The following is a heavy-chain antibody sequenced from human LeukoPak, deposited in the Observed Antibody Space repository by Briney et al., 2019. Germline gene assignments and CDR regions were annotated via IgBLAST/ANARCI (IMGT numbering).Heavy chain of an antibody. CDR2: IMQDGSEK. J-gene: IGHJ4*01. Sequence: PGGSLRLSCAASGFTFSSYWMSWVRPAPGRGREWVGSIMQDGSEKYYVDSVKGRFTISRDNAKNSLYVQMNSLRAEDTAVCYCARAPGGIYYDISGHYLDYYFAYWGHGTLVTVSS. CDR1: GFTFSSYW. D-gene: IGHD3-22*01. V-gene: IGHV3-7*03. CDR3: ARAPGGIYYDISGHYLDYYFAY.